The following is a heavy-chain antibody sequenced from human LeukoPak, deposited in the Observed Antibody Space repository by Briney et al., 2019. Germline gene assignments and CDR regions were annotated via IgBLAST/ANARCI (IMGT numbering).Heavy chain of an antibody. J-gene: IGHJ5*02. CDR3: ARRDNVVVVAAFDS. Sequence: GGSLRLSCEVSGFTFSNHDMAWVRQAPGKGLEWVSRISGSGESRDCIDSVKSRFTTSRDNSKNTLYLEMTSLRDEDTAVYYRARRDNVVVVAAFDSWGQGTLVTVSS. CDR2: ISGSGESR. CDR1: GFTFSNHD. V-gene: IGHV3-23*01. D-gene: IGHD2-15*01.